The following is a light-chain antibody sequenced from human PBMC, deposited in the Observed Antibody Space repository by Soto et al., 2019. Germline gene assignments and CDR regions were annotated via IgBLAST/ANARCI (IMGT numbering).Light chain of an antibody. CDR1: QTVTTRY. CDR2: GAS. J-gene: IGKJ5*01. V-gene: IGKV3-15*01. CDR3: QQYNNWPLT. Sequence: EIVMTQSPATLSVSPGDRATLSCRASQTVTTRYLAWYQQKPGQAPRLLIYGASSRATGIPVRFSGSGSGTEFTLTISSLQSEDFAVYYCQQYNNWPLTFGQGTRLEIK.